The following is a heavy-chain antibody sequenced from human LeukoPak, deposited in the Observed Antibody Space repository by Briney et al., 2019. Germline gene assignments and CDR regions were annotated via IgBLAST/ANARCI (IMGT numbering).Heavy chain of an antibody. CDR1: GYTFTGYY. V-gene: IGHV1-2*02. D-gene: IGHD3-10*01. CDR3: ARGFGSGSYYYYMDV. J-gene: IGHJ6*03. CDR2: INPNSGGT. Sequence: ASVKVSCKASGYTFTGYYMHWVRQAPGQGLEWMGWINPNSGGTNYAQKLQGRVTMTTDTSTTTAYMELRSLRSDDTAEYYCARGFGSGSYYYYMDVWGKGTTVTVSS.